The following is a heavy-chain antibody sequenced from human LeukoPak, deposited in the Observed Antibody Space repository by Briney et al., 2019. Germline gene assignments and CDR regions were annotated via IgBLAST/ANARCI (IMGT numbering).Heavy chain of an antibody. J-gene: IGHJ4*02. CDR1: GFTFSTYW. Sequence: GGSLRLSCAASGFTFSTYWMGWVRQAPGKGLEWVADIRQDGSEKYYVDSVKGRFTISRDNAKNSLYLQMNSLRAEDTAVYYCARGGSHQSWGQGTLVTVSS. CDR2: IRQDGSEK. D-gene: IGHD1-26*01. V-gene: IGHV3-7*03. CDR3: ARGGSHQS.